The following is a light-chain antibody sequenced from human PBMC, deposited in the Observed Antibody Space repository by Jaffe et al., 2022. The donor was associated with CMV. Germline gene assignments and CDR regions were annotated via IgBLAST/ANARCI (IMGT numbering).Light chain of an antibody. J-gene: IGLJ3*02. CDR2: RNN. CDR3: ATWDDTLSVPV. Sequence: QSVVTQSPSASGTPGQRVTISCSGSSSNVGTNYVSWYQHVPGTAPKVLIYRNNERHSGVPARFSGSKSGTSASLAISGLRSDDEADYYCATWDDTLSVPVFGGGTRLTVL. V-gene: IGLV1-47*01. CDR1: SSNVGTNY.